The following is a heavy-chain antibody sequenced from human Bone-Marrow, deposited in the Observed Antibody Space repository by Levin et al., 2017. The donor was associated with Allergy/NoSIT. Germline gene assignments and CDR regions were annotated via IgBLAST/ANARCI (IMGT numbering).Heavy chain of an antibody. CDR1: GGSMSSSSYY. J-gene: IGHJ3*02. V-gene: IGHV4-39*07. CDR2: IFYSGRR. CDR3: ARDNNHSTKIVVVIHAFDI. D-gene: IGHD3-22*01. Sequence: SETLSLTCTVSGGSMSSSSYYWGWIRRAPGTGLEWIGSIFYSGRRYYNPSLKSRVTISVDTSKNQFSLKLTSVTAADTAVYYCARDNNHSTKIVVVIHAFDIWGQGTVVTVSS.